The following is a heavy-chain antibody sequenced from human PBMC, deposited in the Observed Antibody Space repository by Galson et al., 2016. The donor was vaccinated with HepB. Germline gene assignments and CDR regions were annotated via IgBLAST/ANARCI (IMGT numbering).Heavy chain of an antibody. D-gene: IGHD3-10*01. Sequence: SVKVSCKASGHTFISNSVTWVRQAPGQGLEWMGWLNAYNGNTHYAQNLQGRVTMTTETSTNTAYMELRSLRPDDTAVYYCATCQEGSGRVWFDPWGQGTLVTVSS. CDR1: GHTFISNS. J-gene: IGHJ5*02. V-gene: IGHV1-18*04. CDR2: LNAYNGNT. CDR3: ATCQEGSGRVWFDP.